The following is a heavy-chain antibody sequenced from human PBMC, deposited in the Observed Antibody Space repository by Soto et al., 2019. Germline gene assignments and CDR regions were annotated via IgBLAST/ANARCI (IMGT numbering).Heavy chain of an antibody. CDR2: ISYDGRKT. CDR3: ARDXTMIRGLIPLACCGLDV. D-gene: IGHD3-16*01. Sequence: GGSLRLSCAASGFTFRNYGMHWVRQAPGKGLEWVTLISYDGRKTDYGVSVRGRFTISRDNAKNTLFLEMNSLRQEDTAVYFCARDXTMIRGLIPLACCGLDVWGQGTTVTVSS. CDR1: GFTFRNYG. V-gene: IGHV3-30*03. J-gene: IGHJ6*02.